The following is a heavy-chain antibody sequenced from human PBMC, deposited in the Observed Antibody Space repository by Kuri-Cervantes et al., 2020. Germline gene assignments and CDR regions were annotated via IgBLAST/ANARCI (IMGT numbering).Heavy chain of an antibody. D-gene: IGHD1-1*01. Sequence: ESLKISCAASGFTFSDYSMNWFRQAPGKGLEWIGEINHSGSTNYNPSLKSRVTISVDTSKNQFSLKLSSVTAADTAVYYCARARGTAGTFDYWGQGTLVTVSS. CDR1: GFTFSDYS. CDR2: INHSGST. V-gene: IGHV4-34*01. CDR3: ARARGTAGTFDY. J-gene: IGHJ4*02.